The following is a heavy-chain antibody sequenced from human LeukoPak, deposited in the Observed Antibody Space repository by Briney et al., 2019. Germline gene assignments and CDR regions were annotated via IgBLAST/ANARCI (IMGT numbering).Heavy chain of an antibody. V-gene: IGHV1-18*01. CDR1: GYTFTSYG. D-gene: IGHD4-17*01. CDR2: ISAYNGNT. CDR3: ASSPGDYSYFDY. Sequence: ASVKVSCKASGYTFTSYGISWVRQAPGQGLEWMGWISAYNGNTNYAQKLQGRVTMTTDASTSTAYMELRSLRSDDTAVYYCASSPGDYSYFDYWGQGTLVTVSS. J-gene: IGHJ4*02.